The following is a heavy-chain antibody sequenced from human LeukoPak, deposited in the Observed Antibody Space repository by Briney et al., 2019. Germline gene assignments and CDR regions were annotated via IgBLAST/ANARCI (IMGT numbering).Heavy chain of an antibody. CDR2: TSSSDAGT. CDR1: GFTLSTYA. J-gene: IGHJ4*02. Sequence: GGSLRLSCAASGFTLSTYAMSWVRQTPGKGLEWVAATSSSDAGTYHADSVRGRFTISRDNSRSTLYLQMNSLRAEDAAVYYCAKAPVTSCRGAFCYPFDYWGQGTLVTVSS. V-gene: IGHV3-23*01. CDR3: AKAPVTSCRGAFCYPFDY. D-gene: IGHD2-15*01.